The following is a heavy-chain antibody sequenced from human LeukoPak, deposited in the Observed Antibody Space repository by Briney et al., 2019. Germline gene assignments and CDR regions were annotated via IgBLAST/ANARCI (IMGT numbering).Heavy chain of an antibody. V-gene: IGHV1-2*02. D-gene: IGHD3-16*01. CDR1: GYTFTGYY. J-gene: IGHJ6*02. CDR3: ARVMTSSKGGNYYYYGMDV. Sequence: RASVKVSCKASGYTFTGYYMHWVRQAPGHGLEWMGWINPNSGGTNYAQKFQGRVTMTRDTSISTAYMELSRLRSDDTAVYYCARVMTSSKGGNYYYYGMDVWGQGTTVTVSS. CDR2: INPNSGGT.